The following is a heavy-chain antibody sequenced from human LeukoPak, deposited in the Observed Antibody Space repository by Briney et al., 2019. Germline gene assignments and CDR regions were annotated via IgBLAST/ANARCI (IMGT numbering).Heavy chain of an antibody. V-gene: IGHV4-39*01. Sequence: PSETLSLTCTVSGGSISRSSYYWGWSRQTPGKGLEWIGSVSYSGSSYYNPSLKSRVTISVDTSKNQVSLRLSSVTAADTAVYYCAVELLWSDWYNSVDVWGQGTTVTVSS. CDR3: AVELLWSDWYNSVDV. D-gene: IGHD2-21*01. J-gene: IGHJ6*02. CDR2: VSYSGSS. CDR1: GGSISRSSYY.